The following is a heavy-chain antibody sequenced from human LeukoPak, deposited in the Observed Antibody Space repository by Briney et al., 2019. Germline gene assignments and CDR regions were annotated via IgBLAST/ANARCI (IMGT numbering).Heavy chain of an antibody. CDR1: GYTFTGYY. CDR3: ARGLLVAGYYYYYGMDG. CDR2: INPNSGNT. J-gene: IGHJ6*02. D-gene: IGHD6-19*01. V-gene: IGHV1-8*02. Sequence: GASVKVSCKASGYTFTGYYMHWVRQTPGQGLEWMGWINPNSGNTGYAQKFQGRVTMTRNTSISTAYMELSSLRSEDTAVYYCARGLLVAGYYYYYGMDGGGQGTTVTVSS.